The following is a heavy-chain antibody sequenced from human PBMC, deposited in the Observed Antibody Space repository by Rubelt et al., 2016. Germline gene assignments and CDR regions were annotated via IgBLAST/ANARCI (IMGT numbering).Heavy chain of an antibody. CDR3: ARGEGYCATTSCYNHVFDI. D-gene: IGHD2-2*02. V-gene: IGHV4-59*01. CDR1: GGFISAYY. Sequence: QVQLEESGPGLVKPSETLSLTCNVSGGFISAYYWNWMRQPPGKGLEWIGYIYYSGSTSYNPSLKSRVTITVDTSKNQFSLNLTSVTAWDTAVYYCARGEGYCATTSCYNHVFDIWGRGTMVTVSS. CDR2: IYYSGST. J-gene: IGHJ3*02.